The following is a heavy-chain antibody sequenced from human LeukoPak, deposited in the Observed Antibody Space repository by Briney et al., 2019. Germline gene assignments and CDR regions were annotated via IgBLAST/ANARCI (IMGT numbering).Heavy chain of an antibody. D-gene: IGHD2-15*01. Sequence: GGSLRLSCAASGFSFSSYGMNWVRQAPGKGLEWISYISTSSGTIYYADSVEGRFTISRDSARNSLFLQMYSLRDDDTAVYYCARVDCSGGSCYSALTLWGQGTLVTVSS. CDR3: ARVDCSGGSCYSALTL. J-gene: IGHJ4*02. CDR1: GFSFSSYG. CDR2: ISTSSGTI. V-gene: IGHV3-48*02.